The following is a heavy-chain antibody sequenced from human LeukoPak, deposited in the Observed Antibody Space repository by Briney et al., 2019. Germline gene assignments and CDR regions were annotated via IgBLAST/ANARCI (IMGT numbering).Heavy chain of an antibody. Sequence: GSLRLSCAASGFTFSSYAMHWIRQPPGKGLEWIGEINHSGSTNYNPSLKSRVTISVDTSKNQFSLKLSSVTAADTAVYYCARGGPRGRSYYYDSSGYGPDYWGQGTLVTVSS. D-gene: IGHD3-22*01. J-gene: IGHJ4*02. CDR3: ARGGPRGRSYYYDSSGYGPDY. V-gene: IGHV4-34*01. CDR1: GFTFSSYA. CDR2: INHSGST.